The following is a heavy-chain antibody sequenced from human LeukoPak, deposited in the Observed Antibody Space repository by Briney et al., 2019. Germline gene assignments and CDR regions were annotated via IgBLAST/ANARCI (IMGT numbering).Heavy chain of an antibody. CDR1: GGSFSGYY. CDR2: INHSGST. D-gene: IGHD3-3*01. V-gene: IGHV4-34*01. CDR3: ARANDFRSGPTDY. J-gene: IGHJ4*02. Sequence: PSETLSLTCAVYGGSFSGYYWSWIRQPPGKGLEWIGEINHSGSTNYNPSLKSRVTISVDTSKNQFSLKLSSVTAADTAVYYCARANDFRSGPTDYWGQGTLVTVSS.